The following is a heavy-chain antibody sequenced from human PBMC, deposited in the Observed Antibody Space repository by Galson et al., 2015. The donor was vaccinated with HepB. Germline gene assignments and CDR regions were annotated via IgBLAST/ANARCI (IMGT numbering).Heavy chain of an antibody. CDR1: GFTVSSNY. D-gene: IGHD5-24*01. CDR2: IYSGGST. V-gene: IGHV3-53*01. Sequence: SLRLSCAASGFTVSSNYMSWVRQAPGKGLEWVSVIYSGGSTYYADSVKDRFTISRDNSKNTLYLQMNSRRAEDTAVYYCARDRDGYNFFDYWGQGTLVTVSS. CDR3: ARDRDGYNFFDY. J-gene: IGHJ4*02.